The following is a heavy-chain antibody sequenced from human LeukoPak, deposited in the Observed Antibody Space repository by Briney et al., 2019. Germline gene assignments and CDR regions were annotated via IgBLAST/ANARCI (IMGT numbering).Heavy chain of an antibody. CDR2: ISSSSSYI. J-gene: IGHJ4*02. CDR1: GFTFYDYA. CDR3: ARVFSSGYSAAFDY. Sequence: PGGSLRLSCAASGFTFYDYAMHWVRQAPGKGLEWVSSISSSSSYIYYADSVKGRFTISRDNAKNSLYLQMNSLRAEDTAVYYCARVFSSGYSAAFDYWGQGTLVTVSS. V-gene: IGHV3-21*01. D-gene: IGHD3-22*01.